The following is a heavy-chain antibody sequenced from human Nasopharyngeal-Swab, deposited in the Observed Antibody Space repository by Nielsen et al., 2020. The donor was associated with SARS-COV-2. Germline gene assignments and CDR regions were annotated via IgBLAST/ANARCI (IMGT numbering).Heavy chain of an antibody. D-gene: IGHD3-3*01. Sequence: SETLSLTCTVSGGSISSSSYYWGWIRQPPGKGLEWIGSIYYSGSTYYNPSLKSRVTISVDTSKNQFSLKLSSVTAADTAVYYCARHQEFTIFGVVIRGAFDIWGQGTMVTRLL. CDR3: ARHQEFTIFGVVIRGAFDI. V-gene: IGHV4-39*01. CDR1: GGSISSSSYY. CDR2: IYYSGST. J-gene: IGHJ3*02.